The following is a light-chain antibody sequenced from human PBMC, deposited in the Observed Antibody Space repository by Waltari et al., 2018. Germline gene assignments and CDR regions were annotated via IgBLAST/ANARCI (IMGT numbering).Light chain of an antibody. CDR1: QSISSL. J-gene: IGKJ3*01. V-gene: IGKV1-5*03. Sequence: DIQMTQSPSTLSASVGDRVTITCRASQSISSLLAWYQQKPGKAPKLLIYKASSLESGVPSRFSGSGSGTEFTLTISSLQPDDFATYYCQQYNSSLFTFGPGTKVDIK. CDR2: KAS. CDR3: QQYNSSLFT.